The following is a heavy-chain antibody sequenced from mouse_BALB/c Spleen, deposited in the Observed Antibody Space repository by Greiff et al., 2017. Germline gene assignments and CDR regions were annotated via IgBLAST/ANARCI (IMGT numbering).Heavy chain of an antibody. Sequence: VQLQESGPGLVAPSQSLSITCTVSGFSLTSYGVHWVRQPPGKGLEWLGVIWAGGSTNYNSALMSRLSISKDNSKSQVFLKMNSLQTDDTAMYYCAIYGYDGGYFDVWGAGTTVTVSS. V-gene: IGHV2-9*02. CDR1: GFSLTSYG. CDR2: IWAGGST. CDR3: AIYGYDGGYFDV. J-gene: IGHJ1*01. D-gene: IGHD2-2*01.